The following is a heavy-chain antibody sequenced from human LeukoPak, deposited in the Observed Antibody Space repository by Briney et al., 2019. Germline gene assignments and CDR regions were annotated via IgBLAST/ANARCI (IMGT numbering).Heavy chain of an antibody. Sequence: GGSLRLSCAASGFTFSSYSMNWVGQAPGKGLEGVSYISSSSSTIYYADAVNGRFTISRDNAKNSLYLQMNSLRAEDTAVYYCARAPDIVATLVDYWGQGTLVTVSS. J-gene: IGHJ4*02. CDR3: ARAPDIVATLVDY. CDR1: GFTFSSYS. D-gene: IGHD5-12*01. CDR2: ISSSSSTI. V-gene: IGHV3-48*04.